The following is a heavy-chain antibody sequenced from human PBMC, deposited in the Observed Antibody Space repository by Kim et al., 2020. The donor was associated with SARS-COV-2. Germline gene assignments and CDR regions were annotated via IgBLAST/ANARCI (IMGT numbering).Heavy chain of an antibody. D-gene: IGHD2-2*01. CDR1: GFSLGDYW. J-gene: IGHJ4*02. CDR3: ARWTSTSYY. CDR2: IKQDGTDK. V-gene: IGHV3-7*01. Sequence: GGSLRLSCAASGFSLGDYWMNWVRQAQGKGLEWVANIKQDGTDKHYVDSVKGRFTISRDNAKNSLYLQMNSLRAEDTAVYYCARWTSTSYYWGQGTLVT.